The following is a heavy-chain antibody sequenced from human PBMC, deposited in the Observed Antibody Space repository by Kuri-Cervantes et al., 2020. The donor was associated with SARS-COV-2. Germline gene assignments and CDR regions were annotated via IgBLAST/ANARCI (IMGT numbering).Heavy chain of an antibody. V-gene: IGHV1-46*01. CDR1: GYIFTSYY. J-gene: IGHJ4*02. D-gene: IGHD6-13*01. CDR2: VNPSGGGT. CDR3: ARETPEHTSSWFDF. Sequence: ASVKVSCKASGYIFTSYYMHWVRQAPGQGLEWMGIVNPSGGGTSYAQKFQGRLTMTRDTSTSTVYMELTNLRPEDTAVYYCARETPEHTSSWFDFWGQGSLVTVSS.